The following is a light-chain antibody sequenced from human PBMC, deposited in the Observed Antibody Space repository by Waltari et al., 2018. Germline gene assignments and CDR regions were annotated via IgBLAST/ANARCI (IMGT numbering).Light chain of an antibody. V-gene: IGLV2-14*01. CDR2: EVT. Sequence: SAWPKPASGSGSLAQWSTIPSTGTTRNFGGLTFVPWYQHHPGKAPKLLIYEVTNWPSGLSGRFSGAKSGHTASRTISGLQAEDEADYYCSSYRANSPVVFGGGTKLTVL. J-gene: IGLJ2*01. CDR1: TRNFGGLTF. CDR3: SSYRANSPVV.